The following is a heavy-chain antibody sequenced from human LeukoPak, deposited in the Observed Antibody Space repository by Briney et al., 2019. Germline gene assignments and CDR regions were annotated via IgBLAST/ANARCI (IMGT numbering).Heavy chain of an antibody. CDR1: GGSISSGDYY. Sequence: SQTLSLTCTVSGGSISSGDYYWSWIRQPPGKGLEWIGYIYYSGSTYYNPSLKSRVTISVDTSKNQFSLKLSSVTAADTAVYYCARRYDYSNPFYYYYYGMDVWGQGTTVTVSS. CDR3: ARRYDYSNPFYYYYYGMDV. CDR2: IYYSGST. J-gene: IGHJ6*02. D-gene: IGHD4-11*01. V-gene: IGHV4-30-4*01.